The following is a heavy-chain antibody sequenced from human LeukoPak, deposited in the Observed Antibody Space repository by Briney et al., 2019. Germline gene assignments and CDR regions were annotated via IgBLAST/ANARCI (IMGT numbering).Heavy chain of an antibody. D-gene: IGHD1-20*01. CDR1: GFTFSSYS. J-gene: IGHJ5*02. CDR2: ISGSGGST. CDR3: AKDGRYNWNDRNWFDP. V-gene: IGHV3-23*01. Sequence: GGSLRLSCAASGFTFSSYSMNWVRQAPGKGLEWVSAISGSGGSTYYADSVKGRFTISRDNSKNTLYLQMNSLRAEDTAVYYCAKDGRYNWNDRNWFDPWGQGTLVTVSS.